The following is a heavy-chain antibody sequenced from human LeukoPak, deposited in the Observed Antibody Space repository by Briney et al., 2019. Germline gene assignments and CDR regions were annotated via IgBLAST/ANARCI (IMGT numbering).Heavy chain of an antibody. J-gene: IGHJ3*02. V-gene: IGHV4-59*01. Sequence: SETLSLTCTVSGASISTSYWSWIRQPPGKGLEWIGYIYYSGSTNYNPSLKSRVTISVDTSKNQFSLKLSSVTAADTAVYYCARGPQYCSDGSCYSYAFDIWGQGTMVTVSS. CDR3: ARGPQYCSDGSCYSYAFDI. CDR1: GASISTSY. D-gene: IGHD2-15*01. CDR2: IYYSGST.